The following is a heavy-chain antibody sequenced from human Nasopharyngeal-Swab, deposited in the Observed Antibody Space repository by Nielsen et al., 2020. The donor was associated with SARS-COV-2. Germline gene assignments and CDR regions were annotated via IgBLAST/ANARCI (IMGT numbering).Heavy chain of an antibody. V-gene: IGHV5-10-1*01. D-gene: IGHD4-17*01. CDR1: GYRFTSYW. CDR2: IDPGDSYT. Sequence: SCKGSGYRFTSYWISWVRQMPGKGLEWRGRIDPGDSYTNYSPSFQGHVTISADKSISTAYLQWSSLKASDTAMYYCAIPTVTTDYWGQGTLVTVSS. J-gene: IGHJ4*02. CDR3: AIPTVTTDY.